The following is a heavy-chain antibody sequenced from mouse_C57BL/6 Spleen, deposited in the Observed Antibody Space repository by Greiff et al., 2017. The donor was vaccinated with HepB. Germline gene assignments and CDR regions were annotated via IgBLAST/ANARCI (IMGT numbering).Heavy chain of an antibody. J-gene: IGHJ4*01. CDR1: GYAFSSSW. CDR2: IYPGDGDT. CDR3: ARDGSSYDYAMDY. D-gene: IGHD1-1*01. Sequence: QVQLQQSGPELVKPGASVKISCKASGYAFSSSWMNWVKQRPGKGLEWIGRIYPGDGDTNYNGKFKGKATLTADKSSSTAYMQLSSLTSEDSAVYFCARDGSSYDYAMDYGGQGTSVTVSS. V-gene: IGHV1-82*01.